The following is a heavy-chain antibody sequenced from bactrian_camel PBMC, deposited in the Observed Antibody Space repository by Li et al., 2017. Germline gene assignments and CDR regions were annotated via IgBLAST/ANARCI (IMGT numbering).Heavy chain of an antibody. J-gene: IGHJ4*01. CDR3: ANFGLITYGGSWYEY. V-gene: IGHV3S1*01. CDR1: TDARGYC. D-gene: IGHD6*01. CDR2: VRFGGGST. Sequence: HVQLVESGGGSVQAGGSLRLSCEASTDARGYCLGWFRQAPGGEREGVAVVRFGGGSTYYPDSAKGRFTLSQNSAKNTLYLQMNSLKAEDAAVYYCANFGLITYGGSWYEYWGQGTQVTVS.